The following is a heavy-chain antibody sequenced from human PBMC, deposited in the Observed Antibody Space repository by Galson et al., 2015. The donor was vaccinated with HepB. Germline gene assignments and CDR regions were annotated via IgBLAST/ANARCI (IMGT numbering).Heavy chain of an antibody. CDR1: GFTFRSYT. V-gene: IGHV3-11*06. Sequence: SLRLSCAASGFTFRSYTMSWIRQAPGKGLEWLSYISSTGTYTNYADSVKGRFTISRDNAKNSLYLQMNNLRAEDTAVYYCARVADADYGDHSHFDYWGQGTLVTVSS. CDR2: ISSTGTYT. J-gene: IGHJ4*02. CDR3: ARVADADYGDHSHFDY. D-gene: IGHD4-17*01.